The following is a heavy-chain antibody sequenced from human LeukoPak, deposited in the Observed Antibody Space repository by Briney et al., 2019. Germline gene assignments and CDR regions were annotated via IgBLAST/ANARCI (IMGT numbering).Heavy chain of an antibody. V-gene: IGHV3-48*03. Sequence: PAGSLCFSCAASGFTFCRLELERLGPAPGNGLKWISYISGSGDTIDQEFSGKGRFTMSSANAKASMYLQRNSLRAEDTAVYHCARAHLVLQYRWWFDPWGQGALVTVSS. CDR1: GFTFCRLE. J-gene: IGHJ5*02. CDR2: ISGSGDTI. CDR3: ARAHLVLQYRWWFDP. D-gene: IGHD5-24*01.